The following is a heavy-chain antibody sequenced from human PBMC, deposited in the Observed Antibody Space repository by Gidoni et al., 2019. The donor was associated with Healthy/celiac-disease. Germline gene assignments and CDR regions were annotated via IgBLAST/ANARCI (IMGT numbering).Heavy chain of an antibody. CDR1: GGSFSGYY. Sequence: QVQLQQWGAGLLKPSETLSLTCAVYGGSFSGYYWSWIRQPPGKGLEWIGEINHSGSTNYNPSLKSRVTISVDTSKNQFSLKLSSVTAADTAVYYCARSRYYLPQYNAPKILGWFDPWGQGTLVTVSS. J-gene: IGHJ5*02. CDR3: ARSRYYLPQYNAPKILGWFDP. D-gene: IGHD3-9*01. CDR2: INHSGST. V-gene: IGHV4-34*01.